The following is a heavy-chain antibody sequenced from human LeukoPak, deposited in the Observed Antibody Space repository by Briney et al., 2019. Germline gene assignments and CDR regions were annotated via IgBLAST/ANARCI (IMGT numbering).Heavy chain of an antibody. CDR3: ATDLIHYYASGAKT. D-gene: IGHD3-10*01. J-gene: IGHJ5*02. CDR1: GFTFSSYT. CDR2: ISTSGSYI. Sequence: GGSLRLSCAASGFTFSSYTMNWVRQAPGKGLEWVSSISTSGSYIYYANSMKGRFTIPRDNAKNSLYLQMNSLRVEDSAVYYCATDLIHYYASGAKTWGQGTLVTVSS. V-gene: IGHV3-21*01.